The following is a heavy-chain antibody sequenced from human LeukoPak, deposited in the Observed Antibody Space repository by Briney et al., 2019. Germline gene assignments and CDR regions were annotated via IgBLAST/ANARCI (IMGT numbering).Heavy chain of an antibody. Sequence: PSETLSLTCTVSGGSISSSSYYWGWIRQPPGKGLEWIGSIYYSGSTYYNPSLKSQVTISVDTSKNQFSLKLSSVTAADTAVYYCARDLSIWFGEYDYWGQGTLVTVSS. CDR2: IYYSGST. CDR3: ARDLSIWFGEYDY. CDR1: GGSISSSSYY. J-gene: IGHJ4*02. V-gene: IGHV4-39*07. D-gene: IGHD3-10*01.